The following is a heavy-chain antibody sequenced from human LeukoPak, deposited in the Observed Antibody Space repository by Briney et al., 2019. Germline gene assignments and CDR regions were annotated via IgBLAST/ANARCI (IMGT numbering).Heavy chain of an antibody. J-gene: IGHJ6*03. Sequence: PGGSLRLSCAASGFTFSTYWMDWVRHAPGKGRMWVSRINSDESRTSYADSMKGRFTISRDNAKHTLYLQMNSLRSEDTAVYFCARGGSPIYYYYMDVWGKGITVTISS. CDR2: INSDESRT. CDR1: GFTFSTYW. CDR3: ARGGSPIYYYYMDV. D-gene: IGHD3-10*01. V-gene: IGHV3-74*01.